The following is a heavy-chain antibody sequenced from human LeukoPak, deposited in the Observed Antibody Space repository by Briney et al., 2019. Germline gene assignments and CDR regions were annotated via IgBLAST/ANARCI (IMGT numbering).Heavy chain of an antibody. CDR3: ASTPAEYYDSSGYALDY. J-gene: IGHJ4*02. Sequence: ASVKVSCKASGYTFTSYYMHWVRQAPGQGLEWMGIINPSGGSTSYAQKFQGRVTMTRDTSTSTVYMELSSLRSEDTAVYYCASTPAEYYDSSGYALDYWGQGTLVTVSS. D-gene: IGHD3-22*01. CDR2: INPSGGST. CDR1: GYTFTSYY. V-gene: IGHV1-46*01.